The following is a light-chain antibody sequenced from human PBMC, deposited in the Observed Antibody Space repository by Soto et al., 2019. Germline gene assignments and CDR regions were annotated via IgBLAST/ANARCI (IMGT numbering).Light chain of an antibody. Sequence: EIVLTQSPGTLSLSPGERATLSCRASQSVSSTYLIWYQQKPGQAPRLLIYGASSRATGVPDRFSGGGSGTDFTLTISRLEPEDFAVDYCQHFVNSLTWTFGQGTKVEIK. CDR1: QSVSSTY. J-gene: IGKJ1*01. V-gene: IGKV3-20*01. CDR2: GAS. CDR3: QHFVNSLTWT.